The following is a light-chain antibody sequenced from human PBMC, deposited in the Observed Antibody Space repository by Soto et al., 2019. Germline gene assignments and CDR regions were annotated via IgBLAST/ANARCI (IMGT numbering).Light chain of an antibody. CDR3: QQYHTSSIT. CDR1: QTISSW. J-gene: IGKJ5*01. CDR2: DAS. Sequence: DIQMTQSPSTLSGSVGDRVTITCRASQTISSWLAWYQQKPGKAPTLLIYDASTLERGVPSRFSGTGSGTEFTLSIDSLQPDDFATYYCQQYHTSSITFGQGTRLE. V-gene: IGKV1-5*01.